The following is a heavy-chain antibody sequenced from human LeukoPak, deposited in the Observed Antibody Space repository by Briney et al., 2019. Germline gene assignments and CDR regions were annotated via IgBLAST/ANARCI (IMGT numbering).Heavy chain of an antibody. J-gene: IGHJ6*03. CDR3: GRAAIAAARIYYYMDV. V-gene: IGHV3-21*01. CDR1: GFTFSSYS. D-gene: IGHD6-13*01. CDR2: IITSSSYI. Sequence: GSLRLSCAASGFTFSSYSMNWVRQAPGKGRGWVSFIITSSSYIHNSDSVKGRFTISRDNTENSLYLKMNSLRAEDTAVYYCGRAAIAAARIYYYMDVWGKGTTVTVSS.